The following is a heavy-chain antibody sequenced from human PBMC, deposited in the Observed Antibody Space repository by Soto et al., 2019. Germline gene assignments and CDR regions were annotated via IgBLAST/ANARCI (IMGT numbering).Heavy chain of an antibody. V-gene: IGHV1-18*01. D-gene: IGHD2-21*01. J-gene: IGHJ4*02. CDR2: ISAYNGNT. CDR3: ARDPARPAYCGGDCYLV. Sequence: QVQLVQSGAEVKKPGASVKVSCKASGYTFTSYGISWVRQAPGQGLEWMGWISAYNGNTNYAQKLQGRVTMTTDTSTSTAYMELRSLSSDDTAVYYCARDPARPAYCGGDCYLVWGQGTLVTVSS. CDR1: GYTFTSYG.